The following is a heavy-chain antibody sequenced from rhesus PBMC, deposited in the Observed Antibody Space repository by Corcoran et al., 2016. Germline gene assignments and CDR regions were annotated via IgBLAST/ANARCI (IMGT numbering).Heavy chain of an antibody. CDR2: IGGSSGST. CDR3: ARSGYSGLDS. D-gene: IGHD5-12*01. V-gene: IGHV4-165*02. J-gene: IGHJ6*01. Sequence: QVQLQESGPGLVKPSETLSLTCAVSGGSISGYYWNWNRQPPGKGLGWSGYIGGSSGSTYYNPSLKSRVTISTDTSKNQFSLKLISVTAADTAVYYCARSGYSGLDSWGQGVVVTVSS. CDR1: GGSISGYY.